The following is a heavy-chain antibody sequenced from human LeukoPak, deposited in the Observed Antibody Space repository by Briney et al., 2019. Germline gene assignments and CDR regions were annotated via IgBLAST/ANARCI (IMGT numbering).Heavy chain of an antibody. D-gene: IGHD1-7*01. CDR1: GFTFSNYA. CDR2: ISGSGAST. Sequence: GGSLRLSCAASGFTFSNYAMSWVCQAPGKGLEWVSAISGSGASTYYADSVKGRFTISRDNSKNTLYLQMSSLRAEDTAVYSCTKDVGNYHHAYWGQGTLVTVSS. CDR3: TKDVGNYHHAY. V-gene: IGHV3-23*01. J-gene: IGHJ4*02.